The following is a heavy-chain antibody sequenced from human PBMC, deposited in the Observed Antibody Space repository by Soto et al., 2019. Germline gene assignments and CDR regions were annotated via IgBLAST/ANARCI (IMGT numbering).Heavy chain of an antibody. CDR1: GFTFSNAW. D-gene: IGHD3-10*01. V-gene: IGHV3-15*01. CDR3: TTMVRGVIIGYYYYYMDV. J-gene: IGHJ6*03. Sequence: EVQLVESGGGLVKPGGSLRLSCAASGFTFSNAWMSWVRQAPGKGLEWVGRIKSKTDGGTTDYAAPVKGRFTISRDDSKNTLYLQMNSLKTEDTAVYYCTTMVRGVIIGYYYYYMDVWGKGTTVTVSS. CDR2: IKSKTDGGTT.